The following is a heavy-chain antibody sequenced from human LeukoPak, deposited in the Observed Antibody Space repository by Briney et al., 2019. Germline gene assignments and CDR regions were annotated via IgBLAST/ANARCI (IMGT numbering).Heavy chain of an antibody. J-gene: IGHJ4*02. CDR3: ARETPDSSGWD. Sequence: GGSLRLSCAASGFTFDDYAMHWVRQAPGKGLEWVSGISWNSGSIDYADSVKGRFTISRDNAKNSLYLQMNSLRAEDTAVYYCARETPDSSGWDWGQGTLVTVSS. CDR1: GFTFDDYA. CDR2: ISWNSGSI. D-gene: IGHD6-19*01. V-gene: IGHV3-9*01.